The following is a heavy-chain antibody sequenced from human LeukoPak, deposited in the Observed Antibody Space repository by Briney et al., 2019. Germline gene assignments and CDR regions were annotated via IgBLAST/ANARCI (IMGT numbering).Heavy chain of an antibody. D-gene: IGHD6-19*01. CDR3: AREPVAGTAPR. Sequence: GGSLRLSCAASGFTFSSYSMNWVRQAPGKGLEWVSSISSSSNYIYYADSVKGRFTISRDNAKNSLYLQMNSLRAEDTAVYYCAREPVAGTAPRWGQGTLVTVSS. CDR2: ISSSSNYI. CDR1: GFTFSSYS. J-gene: IGHJ4*02. V-gene: IGHV3-21*01.